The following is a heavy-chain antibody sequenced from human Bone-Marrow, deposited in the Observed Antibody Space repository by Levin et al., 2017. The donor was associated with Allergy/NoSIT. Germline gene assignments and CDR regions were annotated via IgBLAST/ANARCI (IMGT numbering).Heavy chain of an antibody. CDR3: AREGTPQSWDY. V-gene: IGHV4-39*07. Sequence: SETLSLTCTVSGGSISSSPYYWVWIRQPPGKGLEWIGSIYYIGNTYYNPSLKSRATISVDTSKNLFSLKLSSVTAADTAVYYCAREGTPQSWDYWGQGTLVTVSS. CDR2: IYYIGNT. D-gene: IGHD1-14*01. J-gene: IGHJ4*01. CDR1: GGSISSSPYY.